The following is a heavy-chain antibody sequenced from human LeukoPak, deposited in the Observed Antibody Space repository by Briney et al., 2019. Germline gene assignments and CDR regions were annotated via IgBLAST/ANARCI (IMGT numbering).Heavy chain of an antibody. V-gene: IGHV4-30-4*08. CDR1: GGSISSGDYY. Sequence: PSETLSLTCTVSGGSISSGDYYWSWIRQPPGKGLEWIGYIYYSGSTYYNPSLKTRVTISVDTSKNQFSLKLSSVTAADTAVYYCARAFGVVIGDYWGQGTLVTVSS. J-gene: IGHJ4*02. CDR3: ARAFGVVIGDY. CDR2: IYYSGST. D-gene: IGHD3-3*01.